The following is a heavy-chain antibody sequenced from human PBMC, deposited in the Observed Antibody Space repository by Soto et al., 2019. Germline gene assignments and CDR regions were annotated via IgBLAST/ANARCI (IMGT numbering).Heavy chain of an antibody. V-gene: IGHV3-23*01. CDR3: ANWVEGTMVYFDY. CDR1: GFTFSSYA. D-gene: IGHD2-8*01. J-gene: IGHJ4*02. CDR2: ISGSGDRT. Sequence: GGSLRLSCAASGFTFSSYAMTWARQAPGKGLEWVSSISGSGDRTYYADSVKGRFTISRDNSKSTLYLQMNSLRAEDTAVYYCANWVEGTMVYFDYWGQGTLVTVSS.